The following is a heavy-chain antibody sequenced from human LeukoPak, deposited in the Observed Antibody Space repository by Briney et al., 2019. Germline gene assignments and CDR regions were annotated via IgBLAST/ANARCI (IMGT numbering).Heavy chain of an antibody. CDR3: ARGGYSGYDLGIGFDY. CDR2: IYYSGST. CDR1: GGSISSSSYY. D-gene: IGHD5-12*01. J-gene: IGHJ4*02. V-gene: IGHV4-39*01. Sequence: SETLSLTCTVSGGSISSSSYYWGWIRQPPGKGLEWIGSIYYSGSTYYNPSLKSRVTISVDTSKNQFSLKLSSVTAADTAVYYCARGGYSGYDLGIGFDYWGQGTLATVSS.